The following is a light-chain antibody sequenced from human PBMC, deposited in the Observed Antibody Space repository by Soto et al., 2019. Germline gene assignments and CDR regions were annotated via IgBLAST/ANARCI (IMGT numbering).Light chain of an antibody. Sequence: DIPMTQSPSTLSASVGDRVTITCRASQTISNLLAWYQQKPGRAPKLLIFRASTLEIGVPSRFSGSGSGTEFTLTISSLQPDDFATYYCQQYHSYSTFGPGTKVDIK. J-gene: IGKJ3*01. CDR1: QTISNL. CDR3: QQYHSYST. V-gene: IGKV1-5*03. CDR2: RAS.